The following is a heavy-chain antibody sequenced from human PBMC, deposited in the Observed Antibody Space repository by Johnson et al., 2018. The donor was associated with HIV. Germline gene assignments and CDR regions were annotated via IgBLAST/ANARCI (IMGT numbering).Heavy chain of an antibody. J-gene: IGHJ3*02. CDR1: GFTFSSYA. CDR2: ISYDGSNK. CDR3: ARESDSSGYYSDAFDI. Sequence: QMQLVESGGGLVKPGGSLRLSCAASGFTFSSYAMHWVRQAPGKGLEWVAVISYDGSNKYYADSGRGRFTISRDNAKNSLYLQMNSLRAEDTAVYYCARESDSSGYYSDAFDIWGQGTMVTVSS. D-gene: IGHD3-22*01. V-gene: IGHV3-30-3*01.